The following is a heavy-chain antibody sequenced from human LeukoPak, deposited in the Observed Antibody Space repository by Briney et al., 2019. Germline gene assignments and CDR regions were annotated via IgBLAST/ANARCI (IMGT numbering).Heavy chain of an antibody. D-gene: IGHD3-10*01. CDR1: GFTFRNYG. J-gene: IGHJ4*02. V-gene: IGHV3-30*03. Sequence: GGSLRLSCAASGFTFRNYGMHWVRQAPGKGLEWVSIISYDGSNKYYADSVKGRFTISRDNSKSTLYLQMNSLRTEDTAVYFCATLRYGWGSYYADYWGQGTLVTVSS. CDR2: ISYDGSNK. CDR3: ATLRYGWGSYYADY.